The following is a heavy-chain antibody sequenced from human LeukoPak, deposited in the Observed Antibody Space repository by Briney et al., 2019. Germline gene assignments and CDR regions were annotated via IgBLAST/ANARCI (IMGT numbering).Heavy chain of an antibody. Sequence: PSETLSLTCTVSGGSISRGDYYWSWIRQPPGKGLEWIGYIYYSGSTYYNPSLKSRVTISVDTSKNQFSLKLSSVTAADTAVYYCARDYVQAGDMDVWGKGTTVTVSS. D-gene: IGHD3-10*02. V-gene: IGHV4-30-4*08. J-gene: IGHJ6*03. CDR2: IYYSGST. CDR1: GGSISRGDYY. CDR3: ARDYVQAGDMDV.